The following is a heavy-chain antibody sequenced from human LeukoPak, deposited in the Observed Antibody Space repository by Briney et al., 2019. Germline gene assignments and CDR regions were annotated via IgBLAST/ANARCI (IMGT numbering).Heavy chain of an antibody. D-gene: IGHD3-10*01. CDR1: GYTLTELS. V-gene: IGHV1-24*01. Sequence: ASVKVSCKVSGYTLTELSMHWVRQAPGKGLEWMGGFDPEDGETIYAQKFQGRVTMTEDTSTDTAYMELSSLRSEDTAVYYCATAGKSNYGSGEEFDYWGQGTLVTVSS. J-gene: IGHJ4*02. CDR2: FDPEDGET. CDR3: ATAGKSNYGSGEEFDY.